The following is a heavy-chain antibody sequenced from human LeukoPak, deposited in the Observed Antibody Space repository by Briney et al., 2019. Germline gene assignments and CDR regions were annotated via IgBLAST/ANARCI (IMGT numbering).Heavy chain of an antibody. Sequence: GGSLRLSCAASGFTFSGYAMSWVRQAPGKGLEWVSALSGLGDNTYYADSVKGRFTISRDNSKNTLYLQMNSLKTEDTAVYYCTVYGDLGSWGQGTLVTVSS. CDR3: TVYGDLGS. V-gene: IGHV3-23*01. J-gene: IGHJ4*02. CDR2: LSGLGDNT. D-gene: IGHD4-17*01. CDR1: GFTFSGYA.